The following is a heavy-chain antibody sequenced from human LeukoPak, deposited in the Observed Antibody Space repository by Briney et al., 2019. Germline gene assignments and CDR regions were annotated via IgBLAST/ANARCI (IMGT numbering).Heavy chain of an antibody. CDR3: ATHCGILTGYQRYFDY. J-gene: IGHJ4*02. CDR2: IIPIFGTA. Sequence: CSVTVSYKASRGTFSSYAISGVRQAAGQGVEWMGGIIPIFGTANDEQKLQGRVTITADKSTSTAYMELSILRSEDTAVYYCATHCGILTGYQRYFDYWGQGTLVTVSS. V-gene: IGHV1-69*06. CDR1: RGTFSSYA. D-gene: IGHD3-9*01.